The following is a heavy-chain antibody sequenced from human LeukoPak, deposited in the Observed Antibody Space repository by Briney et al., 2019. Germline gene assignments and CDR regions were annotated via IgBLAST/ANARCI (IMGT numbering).Heavy chain of an antibody. Sequence: SETLSLTCAVYGGSFSGYYWSWIRQPPGKGLEWIGEINHSGSTNYNPSLKSRVTIPVDTSKNQFSLELSSVTAADTAVYYCARYRLEYCSGGSCYSDPPRLFDYWGQGTLVTVSS. V-gene: IGHV4-34*01. CDR1: GGSFSGYY. CDR3: ARYRLEYCSGGSCYSDPPRLFDY. D-gene: IGHD2-15*01. J-gene: IGHJ4*02. CDR2: INHSGST.